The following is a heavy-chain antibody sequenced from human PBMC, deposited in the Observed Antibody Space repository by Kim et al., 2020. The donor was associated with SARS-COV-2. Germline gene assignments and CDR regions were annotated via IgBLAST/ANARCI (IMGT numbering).Heavy chain of an antibody. V-gene: IGHV1-2*06. J-gene: IGHJ4*02. CDR2: INPNSGGT. CDR3: YYYDSQVVDY. CDR1: GNTFTGYY. Sequence: ASVKVSCKASGNTFTGYYMHWVRQAPGQGLEWMGRINPNSGGTDYAQKFQGRVTMTRDTSISTAYMELSSLRSDDTAVYYCYYYDSQVVDYWGQGTLVTVSS. D-gene: IGHD3-22*01.